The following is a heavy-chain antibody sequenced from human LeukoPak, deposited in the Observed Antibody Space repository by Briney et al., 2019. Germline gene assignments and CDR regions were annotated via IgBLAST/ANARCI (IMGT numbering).Heavy chain of an antibody. J-gene: IGHJ6*02. CDR1: GFTVRSNY. Sequence: PGGSLRLSCAASGFTVRSNYMSWVRQAPGKGLEWVSGIGGSFGTVYYADSVRGRFITSRDTSKNTLYLQMNSLSAEDTAVYFCARFSTTPLLNFYYYGMDVWGQGTTVTVSS. CDR2: IGGSFGT. V-gene: IGHV3-53*01. CDR3: ARFSTTPLLNFYYYGMDV. D-gene: IGHD1-1*01.